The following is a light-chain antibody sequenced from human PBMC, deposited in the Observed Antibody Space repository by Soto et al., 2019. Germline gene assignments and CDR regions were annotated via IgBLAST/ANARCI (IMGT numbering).Light chain of an antibody. CDR1: HSDIGAGYG. Sequence: QSVLTQPPSVTGAPGQRVTISCTGSHSDIGAGYGVHWYQQFPHSAPKLLIYDTTNRPSGVPDRFSGSRSGTSASLAITGLRAEDEADYYCQSFDSSRIGLLFGGGTKVT. CDR3: QSFDSSRIGLL. V-gene: IGLV1-40*01. CDR2: DTT. J-gene: IGLJ2*01.